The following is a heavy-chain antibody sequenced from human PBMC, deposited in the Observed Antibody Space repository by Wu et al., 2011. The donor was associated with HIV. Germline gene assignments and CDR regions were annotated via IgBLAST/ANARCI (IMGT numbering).Heavy chain of an antibody. Sequence: QVQLVQSGAEVKKPGSSVKVSCKASGGTFSRHAISWVRQAPGQGLEWMGGIIPMFGTANYAHKFQGRVTIVTDESTTTAYMELSSLRSEDTAVYFCALRTRAGSGSDYWGQGTLVTVSS. CDR1: GGTFSRHA. CDR3: ALRTRAGSGSDY. J-gene: IGHJ4*02. V-gene: IGHV1-69*01. CDR2: IIPMFGTA. D-gene: IGHD3-10*01.